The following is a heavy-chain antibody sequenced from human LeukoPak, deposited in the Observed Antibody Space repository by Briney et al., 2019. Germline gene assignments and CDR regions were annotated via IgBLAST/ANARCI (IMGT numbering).Heavy chain of an antibody. V-gene: IGHV3-9*01. Sequence: PGGSLRLSCAASGFTFDDYAMHWVRQAPGKGLGWVSGISWNSGSIGYADSVKGRFTISRDNAKNSLFLQMDSLRAEDTAVYYCARDLAGHYYGSGSSFDYWGQGTLVTVSS. CDR3: ARDLAGHYYGSGSSFDY. J-gene: IGHJ4*02. D-gene: IGHD3-10*01. CDR1: GFTFDDYA. CDR2: ISWNSGSI.